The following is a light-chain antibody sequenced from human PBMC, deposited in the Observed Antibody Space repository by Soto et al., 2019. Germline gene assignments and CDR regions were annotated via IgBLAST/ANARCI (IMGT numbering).Light chain of an antibody. Sequence: QSALTQPPSASGTPGQRATISCSGSSSNIGSNTVNWYQQLPGTAPKLLIYNNNLRPSGVPDRFSGSESGTSASLAISGLQSDDEADYYCAAWDDSLIGQVFGTGTKVTVL. CDR2: NNN. CDR3: AAWDDSLIGQV. J-gene: IGLJ1*01. V-gene: IGLV1-44*01. CDR1: SSNIGSNT.